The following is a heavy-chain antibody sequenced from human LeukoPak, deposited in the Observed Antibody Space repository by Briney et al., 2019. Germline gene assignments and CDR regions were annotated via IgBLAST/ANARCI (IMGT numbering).Heavy chain of an antibody. CDR3: ARFTRGEYYYMDV. CDR1: GGSISSYY. D-gene: IGHD3-16*01. V-gene: IGHV4-59*13. Sequence: PSETLSLTCTVSGGSISSYYWSWVRQPPGKGLEWIGYIYYSGSTNYNPSLKSRVTISVDTSKNQFSLKLSSVTAADTAVYYCARFTRGEYYYMDVWGKGTTVTVSS. J-gene: IGHJ6*03. CDR2: IYYSGST.